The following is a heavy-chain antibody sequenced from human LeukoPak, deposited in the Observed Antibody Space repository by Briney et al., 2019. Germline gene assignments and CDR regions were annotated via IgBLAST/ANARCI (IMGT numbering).Heavy chain of an antibody. CDR2: IIPIFGTA. V-gene: IGHV1-69*05. D-gene: IGHD6-13*01. CDR1: GGTFSSYA. CDR3: ARAAKQQLAKSPFDY. Sequence: SVKVSCKASGGTFSSYAISWVRQAPGQGLEWMGGIIPIFGTANYAQKFQGRVTITTDESTSTAYMELSSLRSEDTAVYYCARAAKQQLAKSPFDYWGQGTLVTVSS. J-gene: IGHJ4*02.